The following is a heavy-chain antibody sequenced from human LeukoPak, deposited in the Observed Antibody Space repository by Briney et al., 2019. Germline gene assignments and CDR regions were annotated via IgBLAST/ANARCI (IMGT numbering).Heavy chain of an antibody. J-gene: IGHJ5*02. CDR2: INPRSGGT. D-gene: IGHD2-15*01. CDR3: AREAIVVVVASTGWFDP. Sequence: ASVKVSCKAFGYTFTDHYFHWLRQAPGQGLEWMGWINPRSGGTKYAPKFQGRVTMTRDTSINTAYMELTRLTSDDTAVYYCAREAIVVVVASTGWFDPWGQGTLVTVSS. V-gene: IGHV1-2*02. CDR1: GYTFTDHY.